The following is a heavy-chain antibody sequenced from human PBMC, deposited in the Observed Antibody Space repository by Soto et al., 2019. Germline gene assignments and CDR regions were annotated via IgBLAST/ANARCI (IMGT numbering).Heavy chain of an antibody. CDR3: AKALPAATYYYYYGMDV. J-gene: IGHJ6*02. D-gene: IGHD2-2*01. CDR1: GFTFSSYA. CDR2: ISGSGGST. Sequence: EVQLLESGGGLVQPGGSLRLSCAASGFTFSSYAMSWVRQAPGKGLEWVSAISGSGGSTYYADSVKGRFTISRDNSKNTLYLQMNSLRAEDTAVYYCAKALPAATYYYYYGMDVWGQGTTVTVSS. V-gene: IGHV3-23*01.